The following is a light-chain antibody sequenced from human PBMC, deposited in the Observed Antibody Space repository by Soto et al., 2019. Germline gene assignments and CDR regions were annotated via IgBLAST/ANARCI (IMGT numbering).Light chain of an antibody. V-gene: IGKV1-39*01. CDR2: GAS. J-gene: IGKJ5*01. Sequence: DIQMTQSPSSLSASIGDRVTITCRASQSINNYLNWHQHKPGAAPKLLIFGASNLESGVPSRFSGSGSGTEFTLSISSLQPEDFATYYCQQGYSTTPITFGQGTRLEIK. CDR1: QSINNY. CDR3: QQGYSTTPIT.